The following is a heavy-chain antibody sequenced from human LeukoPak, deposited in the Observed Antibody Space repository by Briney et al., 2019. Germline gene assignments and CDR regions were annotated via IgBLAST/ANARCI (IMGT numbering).Heavy chain of an antibody. CDR3: ASGYSYGFDY. D-gene: IGHD5-18*01. V-gene: IGHV4-39*07. Sequence: SETLSLTCTVSGGSISTYYWGWIRQAPGKGLEWIGSIYYSGNTYYNPSLKSRVTISVDTSKNQFSLKLSSVTAADTAVYYCASGYSYGFDYWGQGTLVTVSS. J-gene: IGHJ4*02. CDR1: GGSISTYY. CDR2: IYYSGNT.